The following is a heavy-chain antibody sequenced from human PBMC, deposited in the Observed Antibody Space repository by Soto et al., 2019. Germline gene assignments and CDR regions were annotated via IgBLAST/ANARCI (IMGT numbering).Heavy chain of an antibody. CDR1: GFTFSSYS. J-gene: IGHJ4*02. Sequence: GGSLRLSCAASGFTFSSYSMNWVRQAPGKGLEWVSYISSSSSTIYYADSVKGRFSISRDNSENTLNLQMNSLRGEDTAVYYCVKDRTHTWSFDYRGQGILVTVSS. CDR2: ISSSSSTI. V-gene: IGHV3-48*01. CDR3: VKDRTHTWSFDY.